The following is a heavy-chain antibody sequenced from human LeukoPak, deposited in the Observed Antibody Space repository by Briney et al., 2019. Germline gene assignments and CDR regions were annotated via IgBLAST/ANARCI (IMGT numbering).Heavy chain of an antibody. CDR3: ARENIAARLFDY. D-gene: IGHD6-6*01. CDR2: IYHSGST. V-gene: IGHV4-30-2*01. J-gene: IGHJ4*02. CDR1: GGSISSGGYY. Sequence: SQTLSLTCTVSGGSISSGGYYWSWIRQPPGKGLEWIGYIYHSGSTYYNPSLKSRVTISVDRSKNQFSLKLSSVTAADTAVYYCARENIAARLFDYWGQGTLVTVSS.